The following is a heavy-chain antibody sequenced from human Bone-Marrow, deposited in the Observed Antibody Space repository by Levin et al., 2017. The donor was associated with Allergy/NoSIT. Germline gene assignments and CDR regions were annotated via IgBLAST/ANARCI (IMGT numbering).Heavy chain of an antibody. V-gene: IGHV1-69*04. CDR1: GGTFSSYA. Sequence: GASVKVSCKASGGTFSSYAISWVRQAPGQGLEWMGRIIPILGIANYAQKFQGRVTITADKSTSTAYMELSSLRSEDTAVYYCASPVLRYSSLVRPADAFDIWGQGTMVTVSS. CDR3: ASPVLRYSSLVRPADAFDI. J-gene: IGHJ3*02. CDR2: IIPILGIA. D-gene: IGHD3-9*01.